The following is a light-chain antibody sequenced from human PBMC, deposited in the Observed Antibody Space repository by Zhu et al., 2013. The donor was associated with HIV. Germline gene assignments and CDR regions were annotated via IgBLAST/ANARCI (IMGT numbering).Light chain of an antibody. CDR3: QVWHSISDDWV. J-gene: IGLJ3*02. CDR2: DDH. V-gene: IGLV1-51*01. CDR1: SSNIGKNY. Sequence: QSVLTQPPSVSAAPGQKVTISCSGSSSNIGKNYVSWYQHVPGTAPKLLIYDDHKRPSGIPERFSGSNSGNTATLTISRVEAGDEADYYCQVWHSISDDWVFGGGTKVTVL.